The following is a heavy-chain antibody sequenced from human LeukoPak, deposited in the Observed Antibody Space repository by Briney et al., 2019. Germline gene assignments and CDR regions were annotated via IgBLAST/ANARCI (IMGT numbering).Heavy chain of an antibody. Sequence: GGSLRLSCAASGFTVSSNYMNWVRQAPGKGLEWVSVIYSSGHAYYADSVKVRFTISRDNSKNTLYLQMNSLRAEDTAVYYCARDRRHSDSTGFYYVGFDYWGQGTLVTVSS. D-gene: IGHD3-22*01. CDR3: ARDRRHSDSTGFYYVGFDY. J-gene: IGHJ4*02. CDR2: IYSSGHA. V-gene: IGHV3-53*01. CDR1: GFTVSSNY.